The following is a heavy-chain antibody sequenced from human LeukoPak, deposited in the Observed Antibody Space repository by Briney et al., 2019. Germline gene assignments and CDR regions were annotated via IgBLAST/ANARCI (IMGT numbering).Heavy chain of an antibody. Sequence: GGSLRLSCAASGSTFSSYAMHWVRQAPGKGLEWVAVISYDGSNKYYADSVKGRFTISRDNSKNTLYLQMNSLGAEDTAVYYCARDIDLAFDYWGQGTLVTVSS. CDR3: ARDIDLAFDY. J-gene: IGHJ4*02. V-gene: IGHV3-30*04. D-gene: IGHD2-15*01. CDR1: GSTFSSYA. CDR2: ISYDGSNK.